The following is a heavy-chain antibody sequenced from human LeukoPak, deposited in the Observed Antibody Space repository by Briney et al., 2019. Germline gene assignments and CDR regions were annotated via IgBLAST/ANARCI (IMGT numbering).Heavy chain of an antibody. D-gene: IGHD6-13*01. V-gene: IGHV3-15*01. J-gene: IGHJ4*02. CDR3: TTDRYSSSWYNQINY. CDR1: GFTFSNAW. Sequence: GGSLRLSCAASGFTFSNAWMSWVRQAPGKGLEWVGRIKSKTDGETTDYAAPVKGRFTISRNDSKNTLFLQMSSLKTEDTALYFCTTDRYSSSWYNQINYWGQRTRVTVSS. CDR2: IKSKTDGETT.